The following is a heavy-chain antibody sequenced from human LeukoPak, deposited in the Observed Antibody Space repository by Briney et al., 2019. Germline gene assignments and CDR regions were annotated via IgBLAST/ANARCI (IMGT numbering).Heavy chain of an antibody. CDR2: INHSGST. CDR3: ARGEDEYSYGYYFDY. Sequence: SETLSLTCAVYGGSFSGYYWSWIRQPPGKGLEWIGEINHSGSTNYNPSLKSRVTISVDTSKNQFSLKLTSVTAADTAVYYCARGEDEYSYGYYFDYWGQGTLVTVSS. V-gene: IGHV4-34*01. D-gene: IGHD5-18*01. J-gene: IGHJ4*02. CDR1: GGSFSGYY.